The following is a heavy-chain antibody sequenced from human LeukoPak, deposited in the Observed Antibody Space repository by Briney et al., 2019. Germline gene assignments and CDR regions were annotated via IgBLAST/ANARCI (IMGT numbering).Heavy chain of an antibody. V-gene: IGHV3-48*03. Sequence: GGSLRLFCAASGFRFSSYEMNWVRQAPGRGLEWVSYIGNTGRTIYYVDSVKGRFTVSRDNAKSSLYLQMNSLRAEDTAIYYCVRGDRYFFDYWGQGTLVTVSS. CDR3: VRGDRYFFDY. CDR2: IGNTGRTI. CDR1: GFRFSSYE. D-gene: IGHD1-14*01. J-gene: IGHJ4*02.